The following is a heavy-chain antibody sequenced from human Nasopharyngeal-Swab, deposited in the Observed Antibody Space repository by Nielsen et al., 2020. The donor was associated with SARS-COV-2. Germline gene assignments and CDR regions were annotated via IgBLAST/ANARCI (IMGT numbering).Heavy chain of an antibody. Sequence: PGKGLEWIGSIYYSGSTYYNPSLKSRVTISVDTSKNQFSLKLSSVTAADTAVYYCARLDVSAAGRDYWGRGTLVTVSS. J-gene: IGHJ4*02. V-gene: IGHV4-39*01. CDR3: ARLDVSAAGRDY. CDR2: IYYSGST. D-gene: IGHD6-13*01.